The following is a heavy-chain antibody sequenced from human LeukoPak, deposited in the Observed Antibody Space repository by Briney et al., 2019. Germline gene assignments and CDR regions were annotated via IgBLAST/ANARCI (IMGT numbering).Heavy chain of an antibody. D-gene: IGHD2-2*01. V-gene: IGHV4-34*01. J-gene: IGHJ5*02. CDR2: INHSGST. CDR1: GGSFSGYY. Sequence: SETLSLTCAVYGGSFSGYYWNWIRQPPGKGLEWIWEINHSGSTNYNPSLKSRVTISVYTSKNQFSLKLSSVTAADTAVYYCARGSTVDTRLKGWFDPWGQGTLVTVSS. CDR3: ARGSTVDTRLKGWFDP.